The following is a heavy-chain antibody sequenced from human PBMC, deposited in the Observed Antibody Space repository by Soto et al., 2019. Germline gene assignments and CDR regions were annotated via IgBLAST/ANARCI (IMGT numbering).Heavy chain of an antibody. J-gene: IGHJ4*02. CDR1: GFTFSSYA. V-gene: IGHV3-23*01. CDR3: AKSSILWFGELFSFDY. Sequence: EVQLLESGGGLVQPGGSLRLSCAASGFTFSSYAMSWVRQAPGKGLEWVSAISGSGGSTYYADSVKGRFTISRDNSKNTLYLQMNSLRAEDTAVYYCAKSSILWFGELFSFDYWGQGTLVTVSS. CDR2: ISGSGGST. D-gene: IGHD3-10*01.